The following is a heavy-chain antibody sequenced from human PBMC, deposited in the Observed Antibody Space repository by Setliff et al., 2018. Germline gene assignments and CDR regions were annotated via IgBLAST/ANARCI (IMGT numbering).Heavy chain of an antibody. CDR2: ISGYGSRT. J-gene: IGHJ4*02. CDR1: GFTFSSYA. Sequence: PGGSLRLSCAASGFTFSSYAMTWVRQAPGKGLEWVSGISGYGSRTYYADSVKGRSTISRDNSKNTLYLQMNSLRAEDTAVYYCARLRKDYGDYYYFDYWGQGTLVTVSS. V-gene: IGHV3-23*01. D-gene: IGHD4-17*01. CDR3: ARLRKDYGDYYYFDY.